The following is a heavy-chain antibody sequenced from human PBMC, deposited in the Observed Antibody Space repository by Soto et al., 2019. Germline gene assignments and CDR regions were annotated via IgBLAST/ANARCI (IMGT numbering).Heavy chain of an antibody. V-gene: IGHV4-59*01. CDR2: IYYSGST. D-gene: IGHD6-19*01. CDR1: GGSISSYY. Sequence: PSETLSLTCTVSGGSISSYYWSWIRQPPGKGLEWIGYIYYSGSTNYNPSLKSRVTISVDTSKNQFSLKLSSVTAADTAVYYCARTHLLSSGWYIPFDYWGQGTLVTVSS. J-gene: IGHJ4*02. CDR3: ARTHLLSSGWYIPFDY.